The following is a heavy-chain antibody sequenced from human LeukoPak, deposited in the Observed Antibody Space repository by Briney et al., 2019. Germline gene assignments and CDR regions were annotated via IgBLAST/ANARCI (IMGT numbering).Heavy chain of an antibody. D-gene: IGHD6-19*01. CDR3: ARSLAVAGTGDAFDI. J-gene: IGHJ3*02. Sequence: GESLKISCKGSGYSFIYYWIGWVRQMPGKGLEWMGIIYPGDSDTRYSPSFQGQVTISADKSISTAYLQWSSLKASDTAMYYCARSLAVAGTGDAFDIWGQGTMVTVSS. CDR2: IYPGDSDT. V-gene: IGHV5-51*01. CDR1: GYSFIYYW.